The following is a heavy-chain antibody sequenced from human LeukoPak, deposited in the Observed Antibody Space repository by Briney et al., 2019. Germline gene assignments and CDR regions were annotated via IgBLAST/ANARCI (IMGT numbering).Heavy chain of an antibody. D-gene: IGHD3-22*01. CDR3: ARGSVDYYDSSGYYYGWFDP. CDR1: GGSFSGYY. J-gene: IGHJ5*02. V-gene: IGHV4-34*01. CDR2: INHSGST. Sequence: PSETLSLTCAVYGGSFSGYYWSWIRQPPGKGLEWTGEINHSGSTNYNPSLKSRVTISVDTSKNQLSLKLSSVTAADTAVYYCARGSVDYYDSSGYYYGWFDPWGQGTLVTVSS.